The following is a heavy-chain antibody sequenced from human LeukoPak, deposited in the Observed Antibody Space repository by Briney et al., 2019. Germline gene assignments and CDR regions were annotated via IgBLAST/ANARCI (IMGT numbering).Heavy chain of an antibody. V-gene: IGHV4-59*01. CDR3: ANSPYSSSWYYFDY. CDR1: GGSISSYY. Sequence: SETLSLTYTVSGGSISSYYWSWIRQPPGKGLEWIGYIYYSGSTNYNPSLKSRVTISVVTSKNQFSLKLSSVTAADTAVYYCANSPYSSSWYYFDYWGQGTLVTVSS. D-gene: IGHD6-13*01. J-gene: IGHJ4*02. CDR2: IYYSGST.